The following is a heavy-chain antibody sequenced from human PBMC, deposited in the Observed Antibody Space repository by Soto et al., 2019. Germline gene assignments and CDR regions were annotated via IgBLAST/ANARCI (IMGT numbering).Heavy chain of an antibody. Sequence: SETLSLTVAVHGGSFSGYYWSWIRHPPLKLLERFGEINHSGSTNYNPSLKSRVTISVDTSKNQFSLKLRSVTAADTAVYYCERGIRTIFGVVIIGGYFWFDPWGQGTLVPVSS. V-gene: IGHV4-34*01. CDR2: INHSGST. CDR1: GGSFSGYY. J-gene: IGHJ5*02. D-gene: IGHD3-3*01. CDR3: ERGIRTIFGVVIIGGYFWFDP.